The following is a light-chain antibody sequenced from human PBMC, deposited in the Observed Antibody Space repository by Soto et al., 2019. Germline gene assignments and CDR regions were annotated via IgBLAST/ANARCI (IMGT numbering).Light chain of an antibody. Sequence: IVLTQSPGTLYLSPGERATLSCRAIERLSSVYLAWYQQRPGQPPRLLIYGASNRATGIPDRFSGSGSGTDFTLIINRLQPEDAAISYCQQYGGSPRNTLGQGRRMEIK. CDR1: ERLSSVY. CDR3: QQYGGSPRNT. CDR2: GAS. J-gene: IGKJ5*01. V-gene: IGKV3-20*01.